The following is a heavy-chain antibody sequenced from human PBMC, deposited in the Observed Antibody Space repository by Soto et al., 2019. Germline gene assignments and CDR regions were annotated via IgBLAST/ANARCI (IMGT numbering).Heavy chain of an antibody. J-gene: IGHJ6*02. CDR3: TTAYLTGGGYYYYYGMDV. CDR1: GFTSSNAW. Sequence: GGSLRLACVASGFTSSNAWINWVHQAPGKELEWVGRIKSKTDGGTTDYAAPVKGRFTISRDDSKNTLYLQMNSLKTEDTAVYYCTTAYLTGGGYYYYYGMDVWGQGTTVTVSS. CDR2: IKSKTDGGTT. D-gene: IGHD2-15*01. V-gene: IGHV3-15*07.